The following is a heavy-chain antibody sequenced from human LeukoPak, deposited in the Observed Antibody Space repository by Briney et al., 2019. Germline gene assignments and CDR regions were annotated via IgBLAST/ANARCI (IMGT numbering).Heavy chain of an antibody. CDR3: ARDWRGTAMVGTYV. J-gene: IGHJ6*04. CDR2: IYYSGST. D-gene: IGHD5-18*01. V-gene: IGHV4-39*07. Sequence: SETLSLTCTVSGGSISSSSYYRGWIRQPPGKGLEWIGSIYYSGSTYYNPSLKSRVTISVDTSKNQFSLKLSSVTAADTAVYYCARDWRGTAMVGTYVWGKGTTVTVSS. CDR1: GGSISSSSYY.